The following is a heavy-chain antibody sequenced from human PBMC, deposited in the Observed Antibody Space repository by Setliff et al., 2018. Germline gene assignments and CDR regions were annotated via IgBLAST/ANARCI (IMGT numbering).Heavy chain of an antibody. CDR1: GGSISGYY. D-gene: IGHD5-12*01. CDR3: ARGGYNGYAVFDD. J-gene: IGHJ4*02. Sequence: SETLSLTCTVSGGSISGYYWSWIRQPPGKGLEWIGNIYYTGSPSYSASLRSRGTISVDTSKNKFSLSLSSVTAADTAVYYCARGGYNGYAVFDDWGQGALVTVSS. V-gene: IGHV4-59*01. CDR2: IYYTGSP.